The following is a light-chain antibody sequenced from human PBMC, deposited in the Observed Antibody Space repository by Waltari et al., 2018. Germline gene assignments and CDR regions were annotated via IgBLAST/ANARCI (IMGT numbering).Light chain of an antibody. CDR2: WAS. CDR3: QQYYKTPFT. CDR1: QSVDSSNHKTD. J-gene: IGKJ3*01. Sequence: DIVMTHSPDSVAVSLGERATITCRSSQSVDSSNHKTDIAWYQQKPGQPPKLLIYWASARESGVPDRFSGSGSGTEFTLTISTLQAEDVAVYYCQQYYKTPFTFGPGTKVEIK. V-gene: IGKV4-1*01.